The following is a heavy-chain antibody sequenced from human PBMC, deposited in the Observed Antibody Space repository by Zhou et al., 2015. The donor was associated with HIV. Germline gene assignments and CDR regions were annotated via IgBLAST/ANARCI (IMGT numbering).Heavy chain of an antibody. Sequence: QVQLVQSGAEVKKPGDSVTVSCKASGYTFNRYAISWVRQAPGQGLEWLGWISVNNGDTKYAQNLQGRVTMTTDTSTSTAYMELRSLRSDDTAVYYCSRAPTDGDYGYSSWGQGTLVTVSS. V-gene: IGHV1-18*01. D-gene: IGHD4-17*01. J-gene: IGHJ5*02. CDR3: SRAPTDGDYGYSS. CDR1: GYTFNRYA. CDR2: ISVNNGDT.